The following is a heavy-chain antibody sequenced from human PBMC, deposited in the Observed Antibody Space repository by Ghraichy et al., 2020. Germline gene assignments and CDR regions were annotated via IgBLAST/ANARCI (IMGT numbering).Heavy chain of an antibody. J-gene: IGHJ3*02. CDR2: INAGNGNT. D-gene: IGHD2-8*01. CDR1: GYTFTSYA. V-gene: IGHV1-3*01. Sequence: ASVKVSCKASGYTFTSYAMHWVRQAPGQRLEWMGWINAGNGNTKYSQKFQGRVTITRDTSASTAYMELSSLRSEDTAVYYCARKPWVRYCTNGVCSEDAFDIWGQGTMVTVSS. CDR3: ARKPWVRYCTNGVCSEDAFDI.